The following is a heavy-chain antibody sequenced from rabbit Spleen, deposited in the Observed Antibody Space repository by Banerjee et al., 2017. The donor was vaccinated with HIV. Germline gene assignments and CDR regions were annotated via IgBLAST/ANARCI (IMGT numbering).Heavy chain of an antibody. D-gene: IGHD8-1*01. J-gene: IGHJ6*01. CDR2: IGGGVSSIT. V-gene: IGHV1S40*01. CDR1: GVSFTSNYY. Sequence: QSLEESGGDLVKPGASLTLTCTASGVSFTSNYYMCWVRQPPGKGPEWIACIGGGVSSITYYATWAKGRFTISKTSSTTVTLQMTSLTAADTATYFCARDSGTSFSSYGMDLWGPGTLVTVS. CDR3: ARDSGTSFSSYGMDL.